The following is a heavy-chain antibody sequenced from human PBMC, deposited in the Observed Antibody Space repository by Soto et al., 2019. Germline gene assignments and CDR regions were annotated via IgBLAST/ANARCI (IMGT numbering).Heavy chain of an antibody. J-gene: IGHJ6*04. CDR2: IDPSDSYT. CDR1: GYSFTNYW. Sequence: PGESLKISCQGSGYSFTNYWIGWVRQMPGKGLEWMGRIDPSDSYTNYSPSFQGHVTISADKSITTAYLQWSSLKASDTAMYYWGKHQGPNYGMDVGGKGTTVTFS. V-gene: IGHV5-10-1*01. CDR3: GKHQGPNYGMDV.